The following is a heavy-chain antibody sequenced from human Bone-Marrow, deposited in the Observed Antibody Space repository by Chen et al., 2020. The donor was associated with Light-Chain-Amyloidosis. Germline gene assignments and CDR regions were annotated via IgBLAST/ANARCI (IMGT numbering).Heavy chain of an antibody. CDR2: FDPETGKI. Sequence: QVQLEQSGTEVKKPGASVKVSCRVSGYSLTELSIQWVRQAPGKGLTWMGGFDPETGKILYAPPVQGRVTMTEDTSTDTAYMELSSLRFEDTAVYYCAKVQLVVDYYALDVWGQGTTVTVSS. D-gene: IGHD1-1*01. V-gene: IGHV1-24*01. CDR3: AKVQLVVDYYALDV. CDR1: GYSLTELS. J-gene: IGHJ6*02.